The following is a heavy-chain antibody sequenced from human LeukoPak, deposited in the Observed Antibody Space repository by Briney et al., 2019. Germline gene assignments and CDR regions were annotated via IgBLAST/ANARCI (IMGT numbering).Heavy chain of an antibody. D-gene: IGHD2-21*01. CDR1: GGSISSYY. CDR2: IYTSVST. J-gene: IGHJ6*02. CDR3: AGINSLSYYYYGMDV. V-gene: IGHV4-4*07. Sequence: SETLSLTCTVSGGSISSYYWSWLRQPAGKGLECIGRIYTSVSTNYNPSLNSRVTMSVDTSKNQFSLKLSSVTAADTAVYYCAGINSLSYYYYGMDVWGQGTTVTVSS.